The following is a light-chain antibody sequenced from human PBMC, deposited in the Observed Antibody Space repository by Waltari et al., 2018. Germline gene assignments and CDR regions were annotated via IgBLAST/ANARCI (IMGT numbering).Light chain of an antibody. J-gene: IGKJ2*03. V-gene: IGKV3-15*01. Sequence: EIVMTQSPATLSVSVGERATLSCRASQSVSSNLAWYQQKPGQAPRLLIYGASTSATGIPARFSGSGSGTDLTLTISSLQSEDSAVYYCQQYNSWPPYSFGQGTKLEIK. CDR1: QSVSSN. CDR3: QQYNSWPPYS. CDR2: GAS.